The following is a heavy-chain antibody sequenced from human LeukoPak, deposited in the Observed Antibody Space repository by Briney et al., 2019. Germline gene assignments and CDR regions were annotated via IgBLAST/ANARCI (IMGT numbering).Heavy chain of an antibody. V-gene: IGHV4-31*03. CDR1: VGSISSGGYY. D-gene: IGHD2-2*01. Sequence: PSETLSLSCTVSVGSISSGGYYWSWIRQHPGKGLEWIGYIYYSGSTYYNPSLKSRVTISVDASKNQFSLKLSSVTAADTAVYYCARVVGYCSSTSCPYYFDYWGQGTLVTVSS. CDR2: IYYSGST. J-gene: IGHJ4*02. CDR3: ARVVGYCSSTSCPYYFDY.